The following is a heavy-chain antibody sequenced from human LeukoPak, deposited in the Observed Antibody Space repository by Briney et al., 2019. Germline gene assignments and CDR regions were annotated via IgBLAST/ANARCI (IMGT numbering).Heavy chain of an antibody. CDR2: MYSSGST. CDR3: AREFSV. Sequence: SETLSLTCAVYGGSFSGYYWSWIGQPPGKGLEWIGLMYSSGSTNYNPSLKSRVTILLDTSKNQFSLKLSSVTAADTAVYYCAREFSVWGQGTLVTVSS. CDR1: GGSFSGYY. J-gene: IGHJ4*02. D-gene: IGHD3-10*01. V-gene: IGHV4-59*01.